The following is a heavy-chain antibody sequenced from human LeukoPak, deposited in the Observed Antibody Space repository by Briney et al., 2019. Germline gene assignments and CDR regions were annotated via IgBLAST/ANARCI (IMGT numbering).Heavy chain of an antibody. Sequence: NPSETLSLTCTVSAYSISSGYYWGWIRQPPGRRLEWIGSIHHSGSTYYHPSLKSRVTISVDTSKYQFSLNLRSVTAADSALYYCARGSLFGVDEEYNWFDPWGQGTLVTVSS. J-gene: IGHJ5*02. V-gene: IGHV4-38-2*02. D-gene: IGHD3-3*01. CDR3: ARGSLFGVDEEYNWFDP. CDR2: IHHSGST. CDR1: AYSISSGYY.